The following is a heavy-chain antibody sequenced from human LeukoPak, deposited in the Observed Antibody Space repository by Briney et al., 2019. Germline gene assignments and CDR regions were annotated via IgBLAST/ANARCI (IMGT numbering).Heavy chain of an antibody. V-gene: IGHV5-51*01. Sequence: GESLKISCRSSGYSFTTYWIGWVRQMPGKGLEWMGIIDLGDSDTRYSPSFQGQVTISADKSISTAYLQWSSLKASDTAKYYCARRVLSDAFDIWGQGTMVTVSS. CDR3: ARRVLSDAFDI. D-gene: IGHD3-16*01. CDR2: IDLGDSDT. J-gene: IGHJ3*02. CDR1: GYSFTTYW.